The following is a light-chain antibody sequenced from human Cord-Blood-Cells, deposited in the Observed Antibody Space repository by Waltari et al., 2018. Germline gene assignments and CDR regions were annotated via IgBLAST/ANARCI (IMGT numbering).Light chain of an antibody. V-gene: IGKV1-5*03. Sequence: DIQIPQSPSTLSESVGERVTITCRASQSISSWLAWYQQKPGTAPKLLIYKASSLESGVPSRFSGSGSGTEFTLTISSLQPDDFATYYCQQYNSYSQTFGQGTKVEIK. CDR1: QSISSW. CDR2: KAS. J-gene: IGKJ1*01. CDR3: QQYNSYSQT.